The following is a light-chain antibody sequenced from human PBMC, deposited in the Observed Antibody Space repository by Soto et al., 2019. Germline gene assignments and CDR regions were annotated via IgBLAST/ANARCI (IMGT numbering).Light chain of an antibody. CDR1: SSDVGSFNF. CDR3: CSYAGRTTL. V-gene: IGLV2-23*02. J-gene: IGLJ1*01. Sequence: QSALTHPASVSGSPGLSITISCTGTSSDVGSFNFVSWYQQHPGNAPKLIIYEVNKRPSGVFNRFSGSQSGNTASLTISGLQAEDEADYYCCSYAGRTTLFGTGTKLTVL. CDR2: EVN.